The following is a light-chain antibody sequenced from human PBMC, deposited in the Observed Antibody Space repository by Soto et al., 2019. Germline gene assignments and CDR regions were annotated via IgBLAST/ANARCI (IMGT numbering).Light chain of an antibody. CDR1: QTISSNY. V-gene: IGKV3-20*01. Sequence: EIVLTQSPGTLSLSAGERATLSCRASQTISSNYLAWYQQKPGQAPRLLIFGASYRATGIPDRFSGSGSGADFTLTISRLEPEDGAVYYCQQYRSSPPEFTFGPGTKVDIK. CDR2: GAS. J-gene: IGKJ3*01. CDR3: QQYRSSPPEFT.